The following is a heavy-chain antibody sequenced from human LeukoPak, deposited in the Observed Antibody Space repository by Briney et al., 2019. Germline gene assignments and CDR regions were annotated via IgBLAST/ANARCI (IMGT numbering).Heavy chain of an antibody. D-gene: IGHD6-13*01. CDR3: ATDGSSWSFYYFDY. CDR2: FDPEDGET. V-gene: IGHV1-24*01. J-gene: IGHJ4*02. CDR1: GYTLAELS. Sequence: ASVKVACKVSGYTLAELSMHWLRQAPGKGLEWMGGFDPEDGETIYAQKFQGRVTMTEDTSTDTAYMELSSLRSEDTAVYYCATDGSSWSFYYFDYWGQGTLVTVSS.